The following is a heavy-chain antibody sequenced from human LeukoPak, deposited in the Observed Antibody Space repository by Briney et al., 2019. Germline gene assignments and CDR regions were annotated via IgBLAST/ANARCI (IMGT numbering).Heavy chain of an antibody. Sequence: GASVKVSRKASGYTFTGYYMHWVRQAPGQGLEWMGWINPNSGGTNYAQKFHGRVTMTRDTSISTAYMELSRLRSDDTAVYYCAREVGTTTPFDYWGQGTLVTVSS. CDR1: GYTFTGYY. D-gene: IGHD4-17*01. CDR2: INPNSGGT. J-gene: IGHJ4*02. V-gene: IGHV1-2*02. CDR3: AREVGTTTPFDY.